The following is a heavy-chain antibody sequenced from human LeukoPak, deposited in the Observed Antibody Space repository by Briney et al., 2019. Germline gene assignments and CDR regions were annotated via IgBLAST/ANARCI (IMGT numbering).Heavy chain of an antibody. D-gene: IGHD3-16*01. V-gene: IGHV4-34*01. CDR1: GGSFSGYY. Sequence: SETLSLTCAVYGGSFSGYYWTWIRQPPGKGLEWIGEINHRGSTNYNPSLKSRVTISVDTSKNQFSLKLSSVTAADTAVYYCAREGANFDYWGQETLVTVSS. CDR2: INHRGST. J-gene: IGHJ4*02. CDR3: AREGANFDY.